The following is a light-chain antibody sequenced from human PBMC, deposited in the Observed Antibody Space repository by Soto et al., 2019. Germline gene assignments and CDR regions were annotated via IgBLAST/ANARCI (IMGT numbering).Light chain of an antibody. CDR2: EVS. Sequence: QSVPTHPSSVCGSPGQSTTISCTGTSSDVGSIYNQVSWYQHHPGRVPKLMIYEVSNRPSGVSNRFSGYKYGNTASLTISGLQAEDEADYYCSSYTTSSTYVFGPGTKVTVL. CDR1: SSDVGSIYNQ. J-gene: IGLJ1*01. V-gene: IGLV2-14*01. CDR3: SSYTTSSTYV.